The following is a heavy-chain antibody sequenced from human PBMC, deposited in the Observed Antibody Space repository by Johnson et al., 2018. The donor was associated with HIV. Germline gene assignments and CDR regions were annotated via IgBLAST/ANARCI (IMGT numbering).Heavy chain of an antibody. Sequence: QVQLVESGGGVVQPGGSLRLSCAASGFTFSSYGMHWVRQAPGKGLEWVAFIRYDGSNKYYADSVKGRFTISRDNSKNTLYRQMNSLRAEDTAVYYCAKGGGRHDYGDYLGAFDIWGQGTMVTVSS. D-gene: IGHD4-17*01. CDR2: IRYDGSNK. J-gene: IGHJ3*02. V-gene: IGHV3-30*02. CDR1: GFTFSSYG. CDR3: AKGGGRHDYGDYLGAFDI.